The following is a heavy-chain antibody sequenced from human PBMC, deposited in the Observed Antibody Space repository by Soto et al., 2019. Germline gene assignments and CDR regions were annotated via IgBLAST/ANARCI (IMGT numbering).Heavy chain of an antibody. V-gene: IGHV4-30-2*01. J-gene: IGHJ4*02. CDR1: GASVTYVGYS. Sequence: QLQLHQSGSGLVKASQTLSLTCTLSGASVTYVGYSWSWIRQPPGKDLEWLGYISDLESTFYNPSFKSRLTLSIDRSKNHFSLRLASMTAADTAVYYCARGGGYHPFDYWGQGTLVTVAS. CDR3: ARGGGYHPFDY. D-gene: IGHD5-12*01. CDR2: ISDLEST.